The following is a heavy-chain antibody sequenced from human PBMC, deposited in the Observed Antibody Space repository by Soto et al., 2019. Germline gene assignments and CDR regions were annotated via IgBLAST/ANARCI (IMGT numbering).Heavy chain of an antibody. Sequence: PGGSLRLSCAASGFTFSSYWMHWVRQAPGKGLVWVSRINSDGSSTSYADSVKGRFTISRGNAKNTLYLQMNSLRAEDTAVYYCARGPPAAADYYYYYYGMDVWGQGTTVTVSS. CDR1: GFTFSSYW. J-gene: IGHJ6*02. D-gene: IGHD6-13*01. V-gene: IGHV3-74*01. CDR3: ARGPPAAADYYYYYYGMDV. CDR2: INSDGSST.